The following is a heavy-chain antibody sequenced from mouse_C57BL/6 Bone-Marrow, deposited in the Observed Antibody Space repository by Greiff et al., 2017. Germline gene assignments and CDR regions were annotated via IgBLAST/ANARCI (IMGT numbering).Heavy chain of an antibody. J-gene: IGHJ2*01. V-gene: IGHV1-55*01. D-gene: IGHD1-1*01. CDR3: ALVNTTVVAHYFDY. Sequence: QVQLQQPGAELVKPGASVKMSCKASGYTFTSYWITWVKQRPGQGLEWIGDIYPGSGSTNYNEKFKSKATLTVDTSSSTAYMQLSSLTSEDSAVYYCALVNTTVVAHYFDYWGQGTTLTVSS. CDR1: GYTFTSYW. CDR2: IYPGSGST.